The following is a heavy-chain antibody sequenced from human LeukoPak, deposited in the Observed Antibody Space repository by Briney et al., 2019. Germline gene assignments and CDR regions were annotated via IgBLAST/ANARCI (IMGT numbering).Heavy chain of an antibody. CDR3: ARARIVVVPAAIPRAYQYYYGMDV. CDR2: IYYSGST. CDR1: GGSISSGDYY. J-gene: IGHJ6*02. Sequence: PSQTLSLTCTVSGGSISSGDYYWSWIRQPPGKGLEWIGYIYYSGSTNYNPSLKSRVTISVDTSKNQFSLKLSSVTAADTAVYYCARARIVVVPAAIPRAYQYYYGMDVWGQGTTVTVSS. D-gene: IGHD2-2*02. V-gene: IGHV4-30-4*01.